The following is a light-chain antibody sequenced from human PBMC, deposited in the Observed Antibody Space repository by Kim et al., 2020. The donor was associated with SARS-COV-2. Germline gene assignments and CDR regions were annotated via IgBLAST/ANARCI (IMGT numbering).Light chain of an antibody. Sequence: EIVLTQSPGTLSLSPGERATLSCRASQSVSSTYLAWYQQKPGQAPRLLIYGAFNRATGIPDRFSGSGSGTDFTFTISRLEPEDFAVYYCQQYGSSSITFGQGTRLQIK. CDR3: QQYGSSSIT. CDR1: QSVSSTY. J-gene: IGKJ5*01. V-gene: IGKV3-20*01. CDR2: GAF.